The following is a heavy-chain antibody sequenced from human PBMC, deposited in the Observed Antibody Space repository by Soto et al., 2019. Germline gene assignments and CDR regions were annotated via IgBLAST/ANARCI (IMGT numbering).Heavy chain of an antibody. CDR2: IYYRGNT. J-gene: IGHJ4*02. D-gene: IGHD2-15*01. CDR1: GDSIARGAYY. V-gene: IGHV4-31*03. Sequence: SETLSLTCTVSGDSIARGAYYWTWIRQHPGQGLEWLGYIYYRGNTYYNPSLESRVSISLDTSKNQFSLKLTSVTAADTAVYYCARSGYVSTDFDHWGQGTRVTVSS. CDR3: ARSGYVSTDFDH.